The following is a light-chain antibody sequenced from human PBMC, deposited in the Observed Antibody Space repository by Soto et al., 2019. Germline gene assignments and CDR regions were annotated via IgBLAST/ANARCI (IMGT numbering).Light chain of an antibody. CDR2: MAS. V-gene: IGKV1-5*03. CDR1: QSIGVW. J-gene: IGKJ1*01. CDR3: LRYDGDSGT. Sequence: ETQMTQSPSTLSASVGDRVTIACRASQSIGVWLAWYQQKPGKAPKLLIYMASTLESGVTSRFSGSGSGAEFTLTVTGLQPDEFATYCCLRYDGDSGTFGQGTKVEIK.